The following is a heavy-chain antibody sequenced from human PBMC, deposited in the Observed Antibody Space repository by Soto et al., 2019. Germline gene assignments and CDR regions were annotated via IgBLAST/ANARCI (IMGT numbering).Heavy chain of an antibody. CDR1: GFTFSDHH. Sequence: EVQLVESGGGLVQPGGSLRLACAASGFTFSDHHMDWVRQAPGKGLEWLANMNEDANKKYYVDSVKGRFTILGDSVGSSLLLRMDSLRAVDTAVYFCAANNTSRHAAFDIWGRGTLVTVSS. CDR3: AANNTSRHAAFDI. V-gene: IGHV3-7*03. J-gene: IGHJ3*02. D-gene: IGHD1-20*01. CDR2: MNEDANKK.